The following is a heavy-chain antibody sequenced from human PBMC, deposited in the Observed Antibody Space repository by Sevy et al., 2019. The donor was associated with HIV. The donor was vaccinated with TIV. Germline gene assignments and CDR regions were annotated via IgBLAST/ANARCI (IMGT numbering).Heavy chain of an antibody. CDR1: GFTFSSYA. Sequence: GGSLRLSCAASGFTFSSYAMHWVRLAPGKGLEWVADRSYDGSNKDYADSVKGRFTISRDNSKNTLYLQMNSLRAEDTAVYYCARGREVVTAKRIYYFDYWGQGTLVTVSS. CDR3: ARGREVVTAKRIYYFDY. D-gene: IGHD2-21*02. V-gene: IGHV3-30-3*01. J-gene: IGHJ4*02. CDR2: RSYDGSNK.